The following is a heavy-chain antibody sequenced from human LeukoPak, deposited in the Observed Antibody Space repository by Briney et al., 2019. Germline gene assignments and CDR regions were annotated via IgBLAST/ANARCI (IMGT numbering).Heavy chain of an antibody. CDR3: ARRAYSSTANWFDP. D-gene: IGHD6-13*01. CDR1: GGSISSSSYY. J-gene: IGHJ5*02. V-gene: IGHV4-39*01. Sequence: SETLSLTCTVSGGSISSSSYYWGWIRQPPGKGLEWIGSIYYSGGTYYNPSLKSRVTISVDTSKNQFSLKLSSVTAADTAVYYCARRAYSSTANWFDPWGQGTLVTVSS. CDR2: IYYSGGT.